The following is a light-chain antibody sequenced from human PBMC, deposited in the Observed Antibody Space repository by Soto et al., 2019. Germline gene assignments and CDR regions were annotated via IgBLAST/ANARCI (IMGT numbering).Light chain of an antibody. CDR3: QQYYSLPLT. J-gene: IGKJ4*01. V-gene: IGKV4-1*01. Sequence: DFVMTQSPDSLAASLGERATINCKSSQSVLYSSNNKNYLAWYQHKAGQPPKLLIYWASTREYGVPDRFSGSGSETDFTLTINNLQAEDVAVYYCQQYYSLPLTFGGGTRVEI. CDR2: WAS. CDR1: QSVLYSSNNKNY.